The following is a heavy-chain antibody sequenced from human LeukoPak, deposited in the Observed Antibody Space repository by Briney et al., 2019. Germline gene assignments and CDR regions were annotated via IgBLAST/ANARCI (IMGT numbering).Heavy chain of an antibody. Sequence: GASVKVSCKASGYTFTGYYMHWVRQAPGQGLEWMGWINPNSGGTNYAQKFQGRVTMTRDTSISTAYMELSRLRSDDTAVYYCARGYDFWSGYSILDYWGQGTLVTVSS. D-gene: IGHD3-3*01. V-gene: IGHV1-2*02. CDR2: INPNSGGT. CDR3: ARGYDFWSGYSILDY. J-gene: IGHJ4*02. CDR1: GYTFTGYY.